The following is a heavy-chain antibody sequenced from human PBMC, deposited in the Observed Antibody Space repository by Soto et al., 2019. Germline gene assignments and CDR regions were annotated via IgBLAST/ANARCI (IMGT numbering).Heavy chain of an antibody. CDR1: GFTFSSYA. Sequence: EVQLLESGGGLVQPGGSLRLSCAASGFTFSSYAMSWVRQAPGKGLEWVSAISGSGGSTYYADSVKGRFTISRDNSKNTRYRQMNSLRAEDTAVYYCAKKRALTGDFSDYWGQGTLVTVSS. V-gene: IGHV3-23*01. J-gene: IGHJ4*02. CDR2: ISGSGGST. CDR3: AKKRALTGDFSDY. D-gene: IGHD7-27*01.